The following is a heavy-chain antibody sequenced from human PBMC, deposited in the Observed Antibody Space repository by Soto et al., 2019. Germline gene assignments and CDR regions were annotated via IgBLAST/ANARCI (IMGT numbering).Heavy chain of an antibody. CDR1: GYSFTSYW. Sequence: GESLKISCKGSGYSFTSYWISWVRQMPGKGLEWVGRIDPSDSYTNYSPSFQGHVTISADKSISTAYLQWSSLKASDTAMYYCARSPTYYYDSRDYYGMDVWGKGTTVTVSS. CDR3: ARSPTYYYDSRDYYGMDV. CDR2: IDPSDSYT. D-gene: IGHD3-22*01. J-gene: IGHJ6*04. V-gene: IGHV5-10-1*01.